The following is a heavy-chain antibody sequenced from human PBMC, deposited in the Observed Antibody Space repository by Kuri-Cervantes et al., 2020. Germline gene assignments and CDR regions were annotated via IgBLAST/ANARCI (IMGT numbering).Heavy chain of an antibody. D-gene: IGHD6-19*01. CDR3: AKGPWWSGWDGDGFDP. V-gene: IGHV3-23*01. CDR1: GFTFSSYA. J-gene: IGHJ5*02. Sequence: GESLKISCAASGFTFSSYAMSWVRQAPGKGLEWVSAISGSGGSTYYADSVKGRFTISRDNSKSTLYLQMNSLRAEDTAVYYCAKGPWWSGWDGDGFDPWGQGTLVTVSS. CDR2: ISGSGGST.